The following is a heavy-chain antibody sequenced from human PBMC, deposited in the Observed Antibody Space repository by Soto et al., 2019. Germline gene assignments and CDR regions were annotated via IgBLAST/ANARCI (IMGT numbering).Heavy chain of an antibody. CDR1: GGSISSSIYY. D-gene: IGHD4-17*01. V-gene: IGHV4-39*01. J-gene: IGHJ3*02. CDR2: IYYSGST. Sequence: QLQLQESGPRLVKPSETLSLTCTVSGGSISSSIYYWGWIRQPPGMGLEWIGSIYYSGSTNCNPSLNSRITMSVDTSRNQFSLRLTSVTAADTAVYYCARHFDYPAAFDIWGQGTVVTVSS. CDR3: ARHFDYPAAFDI.